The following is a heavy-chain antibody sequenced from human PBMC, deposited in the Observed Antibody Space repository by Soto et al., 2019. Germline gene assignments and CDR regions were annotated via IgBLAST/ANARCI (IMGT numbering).Heavy chain of an antibody. CDR1: GFTFSDYY. Sequence: QVQLVESGGGLVKPGGSLRLSCAASGFTFSDYYMSWIRQAPGKGLEWVAHISSSGSTIYYAYSVKGRFTISRDNATTSRYLQMTRLRAEDTAVYYCARVGPPSDVWGQGTPVTVSS. CDR2: ISSSGSTI. CDR3: ARVGPPSDV. J-gene: IGHJ6*02. V-gene: IGHV3-11*01.